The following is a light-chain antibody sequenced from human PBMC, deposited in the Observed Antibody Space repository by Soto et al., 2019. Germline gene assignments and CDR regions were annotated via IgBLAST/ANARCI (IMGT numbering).Light chain of an antibody. CDR3: AAWDDSLNGYV. V-gene: IGLV1-44*01. CDR1: SSNIGSES. J-gene: IGLJ1*01. CDR2: SYN. Sequence: QSVLTQPPSTSGTPGQRVTISCSGSSSNIGSESVNWYQQLPGTAPKLLFYSYNQRPSGVPDRFSGSKSGTSASLAISGLQSEDEADYICAAWDDSLNGYVFGLGTKLTVL.